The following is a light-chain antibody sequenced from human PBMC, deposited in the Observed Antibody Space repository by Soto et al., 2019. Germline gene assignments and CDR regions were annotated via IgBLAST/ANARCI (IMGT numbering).Light chain of an antibody. J-gene: IGLJ7*01. CDR3: QVWDSSSDHHAV. V-gene: IGLV3-21*04. CDR2: YDS. Sequence: SYQLTQRPSVSVAPGKTTRITCGGNNIGSKSVHWYQQKPGQAPVLVIYYDSDRPSGIPERFSGSNSGNTATLTISRVEAGDEADYYCQVWDSSSDHHAVFGGGTQLTVL. CDR1: NIGSKS.